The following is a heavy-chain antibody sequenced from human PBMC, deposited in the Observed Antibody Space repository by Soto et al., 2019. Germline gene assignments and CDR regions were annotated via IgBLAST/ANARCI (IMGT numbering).Heavy chain of an antibody. CDR2: IIPIFGTA. D-gene: IGHD6-19*01. V-gene: IGHV1-69*13. J-gene: IGHJ4*02. CDR1: GGTFSSYA. Sequence: ASVKVSCKASGGTFSSYAISWVRQAPGQGLEWMGGIIPIFGTANYAQKFQGRVTITADESTSTANMELSSLRSEDTAVYYCARVMQGSPRSRLSRSSLYSSGWSRWGQGTLVTVSS. CDR3: ARVMQGSPRSRLSRSSLYSSGWSR.